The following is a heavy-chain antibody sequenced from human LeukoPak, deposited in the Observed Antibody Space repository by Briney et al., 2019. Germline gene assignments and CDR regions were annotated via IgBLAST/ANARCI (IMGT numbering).Heavy chain of an antibody. CDR3: ARDSLGYCSSTSCLDYYYYGMDV. CDR2: IYYSGST. J-gene: IGHJ6*02. V-gene: IGHV4-59*01. Sequence: PSETLSLTCTVSGGSIRSYYWSWIRQPPGKGLEWIGYIYYSGSTNYNLSLKSRVTISVDTSKNQFSLKLSSVTAADTAVYYCARDSLGYCSSTSCLDYYYYGMDVWGQGTTVTVSS. CDR1: GGSIRSYY. D-gene: IGHD2-2*01.